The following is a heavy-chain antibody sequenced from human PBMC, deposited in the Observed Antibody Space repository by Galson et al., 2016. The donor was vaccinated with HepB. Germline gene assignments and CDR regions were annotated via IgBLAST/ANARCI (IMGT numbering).Heavy chain of an antibody. CDR1: GFSLSTYW. Sequence: QSGAEVKKPGESLKISCEGSGFSLSTYWIGWVRQMPGKGLEWMGTIYAGDSDTRYSPSFQGQVTIPVDKSINTAYLQWSRLEASDTPMYYCARGLVFVSNWYYDLWGRGTLVTVSS. D-gene: IGHD2-15*01. J-gene: IGHJ2*01. V-gene: IGHV5-51*01. CDR2: IYAGDSDT. CDR3: ARGLVFVSNWYYDL.